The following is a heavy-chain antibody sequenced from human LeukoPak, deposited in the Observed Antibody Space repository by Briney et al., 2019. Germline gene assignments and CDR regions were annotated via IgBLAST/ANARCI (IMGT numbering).Heavy chain of an antibody. CDR1: GFPSSSYS. CDR3: VRVKGTYFDF. J-gene: IGHJ4*02. D-gene: IGHD1-1*01. CDR2: ISASGSNI. Sequence: PGGSLRLSCAASGFPSSSYSMNWVRQAPGKGLEWVSYISASGSNIYYLDSVKGRFTVSRENAMNSLFLQMDRPRAEDTAVYYCVRVKGTYFDFWGQGTLVTVSS. V-gene: IGHV3-48*01.